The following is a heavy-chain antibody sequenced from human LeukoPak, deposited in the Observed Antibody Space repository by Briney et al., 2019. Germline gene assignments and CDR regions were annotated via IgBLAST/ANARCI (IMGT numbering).Heavy chain of an antibody. CDR3: ARGMTDYLSASDY. D-gene: IGHD2/OR15-2a*01. CDR1: GFSFSSHA. CDR2: ISSSSSTI. V-gene: IGHV3-48*01. J-gene: IGHJ4*02. Sequence: GGFLRLSCAASGFSFSSHAMNWVRQAPGKGLEWVSYISSSSSTIYYADSVKGRFTISRDNAKNSLYLQMNSLRAEDTAVYYCARGMTDYLSASDYWGQGTLVTVSS.